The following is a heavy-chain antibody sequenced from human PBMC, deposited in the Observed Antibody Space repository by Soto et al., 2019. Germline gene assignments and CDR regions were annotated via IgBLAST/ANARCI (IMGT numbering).Heavy chain of an antibody. V-gene: IGHV1-69*13. CDR2: IIPIFGTA. J-gene: IGHJ6*02. D-gene: IGHD3-10*01. CDR3: ASGAAGFGGNLSYYYWMDV. Sequence: SVKVSCKASGYTFRNFGISWVRQAPGQGLEWMGWIIPIFGTANYAQKFQGRVTITADESTSTAYMELSSLRSEDTAVYYCASGAAGFGGNLSYYYWMDVWGQGTTVTVS. CDR1: GYTFRNFG.